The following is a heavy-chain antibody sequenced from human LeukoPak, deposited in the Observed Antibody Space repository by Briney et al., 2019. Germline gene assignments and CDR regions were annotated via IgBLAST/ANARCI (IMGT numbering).Heavy chain of an antibody. CDR2: ISAYNGNT. CDR1: GCTFTSYG. Sequence: GASVKVSCKASGCTFTSYGISWVRQAPGQGLEGMGWISAYNGNTNYAQKLQGRVTMTTDTSTSTAYMELRGLRSDDTAVYYCVRTGYSSSSGGDTFDYWGQGTLVTVSS. D-gene: IGHD6-6*01. CDR3: VRTGYSSSSGGDTFDY. V-gene: IGHV1-18*01. J-gene: IGHJ4*02.